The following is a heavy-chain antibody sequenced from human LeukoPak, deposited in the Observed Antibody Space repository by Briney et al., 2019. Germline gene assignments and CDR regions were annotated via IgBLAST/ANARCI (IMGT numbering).Heavy chain of an antibody. CDR1: GFTFSSYA. Sequence: PGGSLRLSCAASGFTFSSYAMSWVRQAPGKGLEWVPSGSGGTTYYADSVKGRFTISRDNSKNTLYLQMNSLRAEDTAVYYCAKTMFHGSGSYGAFDIWGQGTMVTASS. V-gene: IGHV3-23*01. CDR3: AKTMFHGSGSYGAFDI. D-gene: IGHD3-10*01. J-gene: IGHJ3*02. CDR2: GSGGTT.